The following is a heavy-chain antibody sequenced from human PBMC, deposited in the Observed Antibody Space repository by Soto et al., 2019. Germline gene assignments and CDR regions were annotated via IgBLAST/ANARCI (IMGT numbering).Heavy chain of an antibody. Sequence: GESLKLSFRTSGYRFTAYWIAWVRQMPGTGLEWVGIIFPSDSDTRYSPSFQGQVTISADRSTSTVFLQWASLKASDTAVYFCARKDKSGYFNWFDPWGQGTLVTVSS. CDR2: IFPSDSDT. CDR3: ARKDKSGYFNWFDP. V-gene: IGHV5-51*01. D-gene: IGHD3-22*01. J-gene: IGHJ5*02. CDR1: GYRFTAYW.